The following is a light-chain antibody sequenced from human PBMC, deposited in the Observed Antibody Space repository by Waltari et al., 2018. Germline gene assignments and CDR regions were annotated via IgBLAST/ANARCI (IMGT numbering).Light chain of an antibody. CDR3: QQDYSYPHT. V-gene: IGKV1-6*01. CDR2: EAS. J-gene: IGKJ2*01. CDR1: QDIIND. Sequence: AVQMTQSPSSLSASVGDRVTITCRASQDIINDLGWFQQKPGKAPKLLIYEASILPSGVPSRFSGSGSGTYFTLTISSLEPDDSATYCCQQDYSYPHTFGQGTKLEI.